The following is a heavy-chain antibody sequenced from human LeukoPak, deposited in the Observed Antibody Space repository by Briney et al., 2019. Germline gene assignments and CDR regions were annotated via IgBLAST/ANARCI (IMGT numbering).Heavy chain of an antibody. D-gene: IGHD1-26*01. CDR3: ARFAVVLGATPGELDY. CDR2: IYYSGST. V-gene: IGHV4-59*01. J-gene: IGHJ4*02. Sequence: SETLSLTCTVSGGSISSCYWSWIRQPPGKGLEWIGYIYYSGSTNYNPSLKSRVTISVDTSKNQFSLKLSSVTAADTAVYYCARFAVVLGATPGELDYWGQGTLVTVSS. CDR1: GGSISSCY.